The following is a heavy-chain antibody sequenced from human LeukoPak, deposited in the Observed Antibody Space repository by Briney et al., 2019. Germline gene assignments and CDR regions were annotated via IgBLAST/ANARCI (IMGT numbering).Heavy chain of an antibody. V-gene: IGHV6-1*01. J-gene: IGHJ6*03. CDR1: GDSVSSNSAA. D-gene: IGHD1-26*01. Sequence: SQTLSLTCAISGDSVSSNSAAWNWIRQSPSRGLEWLGRTYYRSKWYNDYAVSVKSRITINPDTSKNQFSLQLNSVTPEDTAVYYCARANSGSYFGYYYYYMDVWGKGTTVTVSS. CDR2: TYYRSKWYN. CDR3: ARANSGSYFGYYYYYMDV.